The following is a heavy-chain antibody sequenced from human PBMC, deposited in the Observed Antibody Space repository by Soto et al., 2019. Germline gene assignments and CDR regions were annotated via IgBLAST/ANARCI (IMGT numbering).Heavy chain of an antibody. CDR3: ARDLLRPLIVVEYGGAFDI. CDR1: GFTFSSYS. Sequence: GGSLRLSCVASGFTFSSYSMNWVRQAPGKGLEWVSSISSSSSSYIYYADSVKGRFTISRDNAKNSLYLQMNSLRAEDTAVYYCARDLLRPLIVVEYGGAFDIWGQGTMVTVSS. V-gene: IGHV3-21*01. J-gene: IGHJ3*02. CDR2: ISSSSSSYI. D-gene: IGHD3-22*01.